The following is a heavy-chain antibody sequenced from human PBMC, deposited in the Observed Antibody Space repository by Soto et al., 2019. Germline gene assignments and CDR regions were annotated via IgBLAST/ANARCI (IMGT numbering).Heavy chain of an antibody. CDR1: GFTFSDYS. CDR3: ARRSAVTTAHSFDI. CDR2: IRSTDSSI. V-gene: IGHV3-11*01. Sequence: QEQLVESGGGWVKTGGSLRLSCAASGFTFSDYSMSWISQAPGKGLEWISYIRSTDSSIFYADSVKGRFTISRDNARSSPYLQMDSLRAEDTAVYYCARRSAVTTAHSFDIWGQGTMVTASS. J-gene: IGHJ3*02. D-gene: IGHD4-17*01.